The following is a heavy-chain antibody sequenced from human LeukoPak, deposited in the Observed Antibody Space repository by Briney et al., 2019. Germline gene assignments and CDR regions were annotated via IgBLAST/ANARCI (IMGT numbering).Heavy chain of an antibody. CDR1: GYTFTSYY. CDR3: ARDRYYDILTGYLQDAFDI. J-gene: IGHJ3*02. CDR2: INPSGGST. D-gene: IGHD3-9*01. Sequence: ASVKVSCKSSGYTFTSYYIHWVRQAPAQGLEWMGIINPSGGSTSYAQKLQGRVTMTRDTYTSTVYMELSSLSSEETVVYYCARDRYYDILTGYLQDAFDIWGQGTMVTVSS. V-gene: IGHV1-46*01.